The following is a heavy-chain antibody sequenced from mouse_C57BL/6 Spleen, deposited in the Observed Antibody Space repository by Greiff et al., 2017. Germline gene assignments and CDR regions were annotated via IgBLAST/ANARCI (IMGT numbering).Heavy chain of an antibody. V-gene: IGHV7-3*01. Sequence: EVQLVESGGGLVQPGGSLSLSCAASGFTFTDYYMSWVRQPPGKALEWLGFIRNKANGYTTEYSASVKGRFTISRDNSQSSLYLQMHALRAEDSATYYCARSSSDDYDEEGYFDGWGQGTTLTVSS. CDR1: GFTFTDYY. CDR3: ARSSSDDYDEEGYFDG. D-gene: IGHD2-4*01. J-gene: IGHJ2*01. CDR2: IRNKANGYTT.